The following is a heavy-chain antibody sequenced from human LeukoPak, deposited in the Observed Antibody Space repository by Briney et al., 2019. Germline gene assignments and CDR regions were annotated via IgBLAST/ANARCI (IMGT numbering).Heavy chain of an antibody. D-gene: IGHD6-19*01. J-gene: IGHJ4*02. CDR3: AKDRGAVAVKYDFDY. CDR2: IWYDGSNK. CDR1: GFTFSSYG. Sequence: PGGSLRLSCAASGFTFSSYGMHWVRQAPGKGLEWVAAIWYDGSNKYYADSVKGRFTISRDNSKNALYLQMNSLRAEDTAVYYCAKDRGAVAVKYDFDYWGQGTLVTVSS. V-gene: IGHV3-33*06.